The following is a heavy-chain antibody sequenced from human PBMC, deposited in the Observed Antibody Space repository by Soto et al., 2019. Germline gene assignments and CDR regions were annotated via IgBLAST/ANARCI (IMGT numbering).Heavy chain of an antibody. D-gene: IGHD1-1*01. V-gene: IGHV1-8*01. J-gene: IGHJ4*02. CDR3: ERRTVYWNHQGFDY. CDR1: GYTFTSYD. CDR2: MNPNSGNT. Sequence: QVQLVQSGAEVKKPGASVKVSCKASGYTFTSYDINWVRQATGQGREWMGWMNPNSGNTGYAQKFQGRVTMTRNTSISTAYMELRRLRSEETAVYYCERRTVYWNHQGFDYWGQGDLVTVSS.